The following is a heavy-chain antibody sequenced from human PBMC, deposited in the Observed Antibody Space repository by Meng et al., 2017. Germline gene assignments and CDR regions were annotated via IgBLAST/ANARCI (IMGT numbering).Heavy chain of an antibody. CDR2: IYPGDSDT. Sequence: GESLKISCKGSGYSFTSYWIGWVRQMPGKGLEWMGIIYPGDSDTRYSPSFQGQVTISADKSISTAYLQWSSLKASDTAMYYCARGYCSGGSCLYYYYGMDVWGQGTTVTVAS. CDR3: ARGYCSGGSCLYYYYGMDV. CDR1: GYSFTSYW. D-gene: IGHD2-15*01. J-gene: IGHJ6*02. V-gene: IGHV5-51*01.